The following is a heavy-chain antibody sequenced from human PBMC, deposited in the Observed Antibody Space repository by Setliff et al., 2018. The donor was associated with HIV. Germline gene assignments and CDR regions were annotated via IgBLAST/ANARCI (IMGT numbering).Heavy chain of an antibody. CDR2: IYYSGGT. V-gene: IGHV4-39*07. Sequence: SETLSLTCTVSGGSITSSSHYWGWIRQPPGKGLEWIGSIYYSGGTYYNPSLKSRVTISVDTSKNQFSLKLSSVTAADTAVYYCARVSRGGSSPGWFDPWGQGTLVTVSS. CDR1: GGSITSSSHY. J-gene: IGHJ5*02. CDR3: ARVSRGGSSPGWFDP. D-gene: IGHD6-6*01.